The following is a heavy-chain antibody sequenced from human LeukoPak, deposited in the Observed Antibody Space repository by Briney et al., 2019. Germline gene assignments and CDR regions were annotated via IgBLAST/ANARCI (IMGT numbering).Heavy chain of an antibody. CDR1: GFTFSSYS. D-gene: IGHD5-12*01. Sequence: GRSLRLSCAASGFTFSSYSMNWVRQAPGKGLEWVSSISSSSSYIYYADSVKGRFTISRDNAKNSLYLQMNSLRAEDTAVYYCANLKWIHGNYWGQGTLVTVSS. CDR3: ANLKWIHGNY. J-gene: IGHJ4*02. CDR2: ISSSSSYI. V-gene: IGHV3-21*01.